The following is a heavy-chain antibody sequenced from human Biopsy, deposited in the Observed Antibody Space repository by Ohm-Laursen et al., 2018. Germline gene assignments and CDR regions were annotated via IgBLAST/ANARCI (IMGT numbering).Heavy chain of an antibody. CDR2: VYYTGST. D-gene: IGHD3-22*01. Sequence: SHTLSLTRTVSGDSISRYFWSWIRQPPGKGLEWIGYVYYTGSTDFNPSLQSRVTISVDTSQNHFSLGLRSVTPAGTALYYRARDRGYYSDRTVPGYFDLWGRGTLVTVSS. V-gene: IGHV4-59*12. CDR1: GDSISRYF. J-gene: IGHJ2*01. CDR3: ARDRGYYSDRTVPGYFDL.